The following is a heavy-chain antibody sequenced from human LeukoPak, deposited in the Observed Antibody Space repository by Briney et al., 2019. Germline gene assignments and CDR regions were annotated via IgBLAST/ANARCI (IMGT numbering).Heavy chain of an antibody. J-gene: IGHJ5*02. V-gene: IGHV1-69*13. Sequence: ASVKVSCKASGGTFSSYAISWVRQAPGQGLEWKGGIIPIFGTANYAQKFQGRVTITADESTSTAYMELSSLRSEDTAVYYCARGYYDSSGGNWFDPWGQGTLVTVSS. CDR1: GGTFSSYA. CDR2: IIPIFGTA. CDR3: ARGYYDSSGGNWFDP. D-gene: IGHD3-22*01.